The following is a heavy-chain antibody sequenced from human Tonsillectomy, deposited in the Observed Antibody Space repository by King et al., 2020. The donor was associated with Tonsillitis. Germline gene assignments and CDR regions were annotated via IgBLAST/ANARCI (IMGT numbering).Heavy chain of an antibody. J-gene: IGHJ4*02. CDR1: GYSFTSYW. V-gene: IGHV5-51*01. D-gene: IGHD6-19*01. CDR2: IYTGDSST. Sequence: VQLVESGAEVKKSGESLKISCKASGYSFTSYWIGWVRQMPGKGLEWMGIIYTGDSSTRYSPSFQGQVTISADKSISTAYLQWSSLKASDTAMYYCARHSSGWYMNVDYWGQGTRVTVSS. CDR3: ARHSSGWYMNVDY.